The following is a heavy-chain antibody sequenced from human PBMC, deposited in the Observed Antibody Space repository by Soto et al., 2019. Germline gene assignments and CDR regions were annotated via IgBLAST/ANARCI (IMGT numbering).Heavy chain of an antibody. CDR3: ARLGGHCSSSSCFGFYVMDV. Sequence: SETLSLTCDVSGDTISTGGYTWAWIRQPPGKALEWIGHTYHSENTYYNPSLKSRVIISVDRSKNQFSLILTSVTAADTAVYYCARLGGHCSSSSCFGFYVMDVWGQGTTVTVS. CDR2: TYHSENT. D-gene: IGHD2-2*01. CDR1: GDTISTGGYT. J-gene: IGHJ6*02. V-gene: IGHV4-30-2*01.